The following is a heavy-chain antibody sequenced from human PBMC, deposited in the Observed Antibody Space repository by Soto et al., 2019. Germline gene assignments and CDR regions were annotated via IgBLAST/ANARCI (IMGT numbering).Heavy chain of an antibody. V-gene: IGHV1-24*01. D-gene: IGHD1-7*01. CDR1: GYTLTELS. J-gene: IGHJ4*02. Sequence: GASVKVSCKVSGYTLTELSMHWVRQAPGKGLEWMGGFDPEDGETIYAQKFQGGVTMTEDTSTDTAYMELSSLRSEDTAVYYCATAPHGTGTIGFLMVPVDYWGQGTLVTVSS. CDR2: FDPEDGET. CDR3: ATAPHGTGTIGFLMVPVDY.